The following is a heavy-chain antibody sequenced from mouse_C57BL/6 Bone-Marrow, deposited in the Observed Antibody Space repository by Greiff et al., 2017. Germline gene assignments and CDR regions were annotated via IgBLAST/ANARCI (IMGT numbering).Heavy chain of an antibody. CDR2: IRSKSNNYAT. J-gene: IGHJ1*03. D-gene: IGHD1-1*01. CDR1: GFSFNTYA. V-gene: IGHV10-1*01. CDR3: VRHTHYGSRYFDV. Sequence: EVKVVESGGGLVQPKGSLKLSCAASGFSFNTYAMNWVRQAPGKGLEWVARIRSKSNNYATYYADSVKDRFTISRDDSESMLYLQMNNLKTEDTAMYYWVRHTHYGSRYFDVWGTGTTVTVSS.